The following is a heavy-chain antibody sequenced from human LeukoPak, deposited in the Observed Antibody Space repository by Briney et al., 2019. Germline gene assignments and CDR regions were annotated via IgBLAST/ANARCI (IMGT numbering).Heavy chain of an antibody. CDR1: GFTFSSFR. V-gene: IGHV3-7*01. Sequence: PGGSLRLLWAASGFTFSSFRMPRVRQAPGEGLEWVANIKQDGGVKYYVDSVKGRFTISRDNAKNSLYLQMNSLRVEDTAVYYCARGQGLASWGQGTLVTVSS. D-gene: IGHD3/OR15-3a*01. J-gene: IGHJ5*02. CDR3: ARGQGLAS. CDR2: IKQDGGVK.